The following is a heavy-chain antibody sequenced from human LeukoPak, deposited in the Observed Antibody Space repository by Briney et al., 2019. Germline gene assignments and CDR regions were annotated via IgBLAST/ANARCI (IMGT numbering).Heavy chain of an antibody. D-gene: IGHD1-26*01. CDR2: ISSSSSTI. V-gene: IGHV3-48*04. CDR1: GFTFSSYS. CDR3: ARASGSYYSTVDY. J-gene: IGHJ4*02. Sequence: GGSLRLSCAASGFTFSSYSMNWVRQAPGKGLEWVSYISSSSSTIYYADSVKGRFTISRDNAKNSLYLRMNSLRAEDTAVYYCARASGSYYSTVDYWGQGTLVTVSS.